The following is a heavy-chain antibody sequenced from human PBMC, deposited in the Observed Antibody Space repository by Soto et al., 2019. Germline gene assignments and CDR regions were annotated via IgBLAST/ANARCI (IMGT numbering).Heavy chain of an antibody. Sequence: QVQLVQSGAEVKKPGSSVKVSCKASGGTFSSNSIGWVRQAPGQGLEWMGRIIPIVGTANYAQKFQGRVTISADKSTSTAYMELSSLRSEDTAEYYCARDREAEYYYYAMDVWGQGTTVTVSS. CDR1: GGTFSSNS. V-gene: IGHV1-69*08. D-gene: IGHD6-13*01. J-gene: IGHJ6*02. CDR3: ARDREAEYYYYAMDV. CDR2: IIPIVGTA.